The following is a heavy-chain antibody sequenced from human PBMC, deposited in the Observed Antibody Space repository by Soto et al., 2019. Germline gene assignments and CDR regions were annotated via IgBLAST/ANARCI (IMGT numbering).Heavy chain of an antibody. J-gene: IGHJ6*04. CDR1: GGSISSGDYY. CDR3: ARDRPTVTTGAGLGPDYYYGMDV. D-gene: IGHD4-4*01. Sequence: SETLSLTCTVSGGSISSGDYYWSWIRQPPGKGLEWIWYIYYSGSTYYNPSLKSRVTISVDTSKSQFSLKLSSVTAADTAVYYCARDRPTVTTGAGLGPDYYYGMDVWGEGTTVTVSS. CDR2: IYYSGST. V-gene: IGHV4-30-4*01.